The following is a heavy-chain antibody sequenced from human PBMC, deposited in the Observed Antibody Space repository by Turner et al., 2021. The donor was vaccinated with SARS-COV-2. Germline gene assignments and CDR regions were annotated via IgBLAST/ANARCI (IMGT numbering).Heavy chain of an antibody. Sequence: QVQLVESGGGVVEPGRSLRLFCAVSGFTFSIYDIHWVRQGPGKGLEWVAVISYDGSNKYYADSVKGRFTISIDNSKNTLYLQMNSLRAEDTAVYYCAKGGWYYDILTGSYFEYWGQGTLVTVSS. D-gene: IGHD3-9*01. CDR2: ISYDGSNK. V-gene: IGHV3-30*18. CDR1: GFTFSIYD. CDR3: AKGGWYYDILTGSYFEY. J-gene: IGHJ4*02.